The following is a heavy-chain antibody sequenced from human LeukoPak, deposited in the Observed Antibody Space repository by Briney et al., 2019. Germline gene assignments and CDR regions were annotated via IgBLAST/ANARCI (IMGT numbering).Heavy chain of an antibody. J-gene: IGHJ4*02. D-gene: IGHD5-24*01. CDR2: INPSGGST. CDR1: GYTFTSYY. Sequence: ASVKVSCKASGYTFTSYYMHWVRQAPGQGLEWMGIINPSGGSTSYAQKFQGRVTMTRDTSTSTVYMELSSLRSEATAVYYCPRVGESGDGYNSFDYWGQGTLVSVSS. V-gene: IGHV1-46*01. CDR3: PRVGESGDGYNSFDY.